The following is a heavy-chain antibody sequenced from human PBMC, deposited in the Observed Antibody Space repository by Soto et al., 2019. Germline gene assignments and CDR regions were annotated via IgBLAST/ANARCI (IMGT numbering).Heavy chain of an antibody. Sequence: SETLSLTCSVSGDSISTVDYFWAWIRQPPGQAPEYIGYIYKSATTYYNPSFESRVAISLDTSKSQFSLNVTSVTAADTAVYFCARGRYCLTGRCFPNWFDSWGQGTLVTVSS. V-gene: IGHV4-30-4*01. CDR2: IYKSATT. CDR3: ARGRYCLTGRCFPNWFDS. CDR1: GDSISTVDYF. D-gene: IGHD2-15*01. J-gene: IGHJ5*01.